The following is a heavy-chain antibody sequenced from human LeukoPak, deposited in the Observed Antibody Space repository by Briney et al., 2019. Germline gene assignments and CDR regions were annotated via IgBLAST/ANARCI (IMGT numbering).Heavy chain of an antibody. Sequence: ASVNVSYTASGYTFTIYYMHWVRQAPGQGLEWMGMINPSGGSASYAQKFQGRVTMTRDTSTSTVYMELSSLRSEDTAMYYCARGQVDTAMGLFDYWGQGTLVTVSS. J-gene: IGHJ4*02. CDR3: ARGQVDTAMGLFDY. D-gene: IGHD5-18*01. V-gene: IGHV1-46*01. CDR2: INPSGGSA. CDR1: GYTFTIYY.